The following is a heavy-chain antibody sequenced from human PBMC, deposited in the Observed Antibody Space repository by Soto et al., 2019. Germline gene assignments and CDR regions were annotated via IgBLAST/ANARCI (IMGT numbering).Heavy chain of an antibody. CDR2: ISSSGSTI. D-gene: IGHD3-10*01. V-gene: IGHV3-11*01. CDR1: GFTFSDYY. Sequence: QVQLVESGGGLVKPGGSLRLSCAASGFTFSDYYMSWIRQAPGKGLEWVSYISSSGSTIYYADSVKGRFTISRDNAKNALYLQMNSLRAEDTAVYYCARTMVRGVMTLQHYYYMDVWGKGTTVTVSS. CDR3: ARTMVRGVMTLQHYYYMDV. J-gene: IGHJ6*03.